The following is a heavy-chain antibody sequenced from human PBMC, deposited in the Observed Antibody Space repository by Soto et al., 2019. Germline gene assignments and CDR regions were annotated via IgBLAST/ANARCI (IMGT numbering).Heavy chain of an antibody. D-gene: IGHD4-17*01. V-gene: IGHV4-34*01. CDR1: GGSFSGYY. J-gene: IGHJ4*02. Sequence: PSETLSLTCAVYGGSFSGYYWSWIRQPPGKGLEWIGEINHSGSTNYNPSLKSRVTISVDTSKNQFSLKLSSVTAADTAVYYCARAHDYGDFTTSYFDYWGQGTLVTVSS. CDR3: ARAHDYGDFTTSYFDY. CDR2: INHSGST.